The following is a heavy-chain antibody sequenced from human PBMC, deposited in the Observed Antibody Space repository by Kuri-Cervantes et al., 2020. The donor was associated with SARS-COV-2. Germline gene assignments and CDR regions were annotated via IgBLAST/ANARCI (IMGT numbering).Heavy chain of an antibody. J-gene: IGHJ6*02. Sequence: GESLKISCAASGFTFSDHYMSWIRQAPGKGLEWVSYISSSGSTIYYADSVKGRFTISRDNAKNSLYLQMNSLRAEDTAVYYCARVPPPASPRGGMDVWGQGTTVTVSS. CDR2: ISSSGSTI. V-gene: IGHV3-11*01. CDR1: GFTFSDHY. CDR3: ARVPPPASPRGGMDV. D-gene: IGHD2-2*01.